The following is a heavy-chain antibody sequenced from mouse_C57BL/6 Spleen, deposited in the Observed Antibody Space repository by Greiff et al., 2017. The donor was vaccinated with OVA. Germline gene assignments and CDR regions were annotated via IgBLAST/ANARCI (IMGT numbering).Heavy chain of an antibody. V-gene: IGHV2-9*01. CDR1: GFSLTNYG. J-gene: IGHJ1*03. CDR2: IWGGGNK. CDR3: AKHGNDYDWYFDV. Sequence: VKLVESGPGLVAPSQSLTITCTVSGFSLTNYGVDWVRQPPGKGLEWLGVIWGGGNKHYNSALMSRPSINKDNSKSQVFLKMNSLQTDDTAMYYGAKHGNDYDWYFDVWGTGTTVTVSS. D-gene: IGHD2-4*01.